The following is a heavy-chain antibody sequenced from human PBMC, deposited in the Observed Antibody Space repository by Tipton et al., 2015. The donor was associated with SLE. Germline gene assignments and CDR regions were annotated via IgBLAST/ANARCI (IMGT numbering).Heavy chain of an antibody. J-gene: IGHJ4*02. CDR1: GGSISSSSYY. Sequence: TLSLTCTVSGGSISSSSYYWGWIRQPPGKGLEWIGSIYYSGSTYYNPSLKSRVTISVDTSKNQFSLKLSSATAADTAVYYCARLAGTVDYWGQGTLVTVSS. CDR3: ARLAGTVDY. CDR2: IYYSGST. D-gene: IGHD6-13*01. V-gene: IGHV4-39*01.